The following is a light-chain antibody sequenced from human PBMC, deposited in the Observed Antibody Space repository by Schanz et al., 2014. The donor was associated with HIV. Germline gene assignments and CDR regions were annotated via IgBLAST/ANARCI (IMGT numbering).Light chain of an antibody. J-gene: IGLJ1*01. V-gene: IGLV2-8*01. CDR2: EVT. Sequence: QSALTQPPSASGSVGQSVTIYCAGTSSDVGGYNYVSWYQQHPGKAPKLMIYEVTKRPSGVPDRFSGSKSGNTASLTVSGLQTEDEADYYCSSYAITTYVFGTGTKLTVL. CDR3: SSYAITTYV. CDR1: SSDVGGYNY.